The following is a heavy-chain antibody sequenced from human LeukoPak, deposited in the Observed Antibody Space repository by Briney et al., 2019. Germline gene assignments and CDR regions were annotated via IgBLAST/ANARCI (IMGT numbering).Heavy chain of an antibody. CDR2: IWYDGSNK. V-gene: IGHV3-30*19. D-gene: IGHD5-18*01. J-gene: IGHJ4*02. Sequence: PGRSLRLSCAASGFTFSSYGMHWVRQAPGKGLEWVAVIWYDGSNKYYADSVKGRFTISRDNSKNTLYLQMNSLRAEDTAVYYCARGGLLLSIDYWGQGTLVTVSS. CDR3: ARGGLLLSIDY. CDR1: GFTFSSYG.